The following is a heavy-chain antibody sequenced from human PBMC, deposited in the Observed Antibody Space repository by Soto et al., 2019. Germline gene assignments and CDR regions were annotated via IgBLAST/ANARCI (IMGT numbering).Heavy chain of an antibody. D-gene: IGHD3-16*01. Sequence: SETLSLTCTVSGGSVNSGSYFWSWIRQTPGKGLEWIGCVYYTGRTSYNPSLKSRVTISADTSKNQLSLMLISVTAADTALYYCARDYDYFGHWGQGILVTVSS. CDR2: VYYTGRT. CDR1: GGSVNSGSYF. CDR3: ARDYDYFGH. V-gene: IGHV4-61*01. J-gene: IGHJ4*02.